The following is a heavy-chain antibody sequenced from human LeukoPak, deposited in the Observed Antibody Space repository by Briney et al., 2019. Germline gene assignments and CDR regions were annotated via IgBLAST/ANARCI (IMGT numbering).Heavy chain of an antibody. J-gene: IGHJ4*02. V-gene: IGHV3-53*01. CDR2: IYSGGST. CDR1: GFTVSSNY. D-gene: IGHD5-24*01. CDR3: AKDDRWLQFCC. Sequence: GGSLRLSCAASGFTVSSNYMSWVRQAPGKGLEWVSVIYSGGSTYYADSVRGRFTISRDNSRNTLYLQMNSLRAEDTAVYYCAKDDRWLQFCCWGQGTLVTVSA.